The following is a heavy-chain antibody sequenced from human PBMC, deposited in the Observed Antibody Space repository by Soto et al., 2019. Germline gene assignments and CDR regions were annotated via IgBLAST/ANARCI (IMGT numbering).Heavy chain of an antibody. D-gene: IGHD6-13*01. J-gene: IGHJ6*02. CDR1: GYSFTSYW. CDR3: AKGIAAAPHYYYYYGMDV. Sequence: LGESLKISCKGSGYSFTSYWISWVRQMPGKGLEWMGRIDPSDSYTNYSPSFQGHVTISADKSISTAYLQWSSLKASDTAMYYCAKGIAAAPHYYYYYGMDVWGQGTTVTVSS. CDR2: IDPSDSYT. V-gene: IGHV5-10-1*01.